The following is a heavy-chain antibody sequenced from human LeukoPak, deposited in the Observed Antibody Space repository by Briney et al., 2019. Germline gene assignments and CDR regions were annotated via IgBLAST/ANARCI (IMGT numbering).Heavy chain of an antibody. CDR1: GDTFSSNSAA. CDR2: TYYRSNWYN. D-gene: IGHD3-16*01. V-gene: IGHV6-1*01. CDR3: ARAPRGIFDY. J-gene: IGHJ4*02. Sequence: SQTLSLTCAISGDTFSSNSAAWHWIRQSPSRGLEWLGRTYYRSNWYNDYAVSVKSRITINPDTSKNQFSLQLNSVTPEDTAVYYCARAPRGIFDYWGQGTLVTVSS.